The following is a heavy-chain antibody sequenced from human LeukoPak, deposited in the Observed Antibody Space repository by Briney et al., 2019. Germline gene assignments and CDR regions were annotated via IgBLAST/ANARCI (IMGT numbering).Heavy chain of an antibody. Sequence: GGSLRLSCAASGFTFSSYGMHWVRQAPGKGLEWVAVISYDGSNKYYADSVKGRFTISRDNSNNTVFLQMNSLTAEDTAVYFCARRFDYWGQGTLVTVSS. CDR2: ISYDGSNK. V-gene: IGHV3-30*03. CDR3: ARRFDY. J-gene: IGHJ4*02. CDR1: GFTFSSYG.